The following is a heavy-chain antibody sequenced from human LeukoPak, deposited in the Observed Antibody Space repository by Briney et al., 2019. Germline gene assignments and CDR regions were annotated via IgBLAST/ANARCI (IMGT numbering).Heavy chain of an antibody. CDR1: GGSISSYY. J-gene: IGHJ3*02. V-gene: IGHV4-39*01. CDR2: IYYSGST. Sequence: SETLSLTCTVSGGSISSYYWGWIRQPPGKGLEWIGSIYYSGSTYYNPSLKSRVTISVDTSKNQFSLKLSSVTAADTAVYYCARIDEASDAFDIWGQGTMVTVSS. CDR3: ARIDEASDAFDI.